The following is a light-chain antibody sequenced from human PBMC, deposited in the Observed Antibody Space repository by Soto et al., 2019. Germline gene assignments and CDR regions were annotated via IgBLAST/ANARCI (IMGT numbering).Light chain of an antibody. CDR3: QLWDSSSDLYV. J-gene: IGLJ1*01. CDR1: NIGSKS. V-gene: IGLV3-21*04. Sequence: SYELTQPPSVSVAPGKTARITCGGNNIGSKSVHWYQQKPGQAPVLVIYYDSDRPSGIPERFSGSNSGNTATLTISRVEAGDEADYYCQLWDSSSDLYVFGTGTKVTVL. CDR2: YDS.